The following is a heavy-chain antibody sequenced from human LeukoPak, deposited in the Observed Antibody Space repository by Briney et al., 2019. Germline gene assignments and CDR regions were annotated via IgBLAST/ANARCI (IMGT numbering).Heavy chain of an antibody. CDR1: GFTFSSYG. CDR3: TTGAGTIAVAGTFDY. Sequence: GGSLRLSCAASGFTFSSYGMHWVRQAPGKGLEWVAVISYDGSNKYYADSVKGRFTISRDNSKNTLYLQMNSLKTEDTAVYYCTTGAGTIAVAGTFDYWGQGTLVTVSS. V-gene: IGHV3-30*03. D-gene: IGHD6-19*01. CDR2: ISYDGSNK. J-gene: IGHJ4*02.